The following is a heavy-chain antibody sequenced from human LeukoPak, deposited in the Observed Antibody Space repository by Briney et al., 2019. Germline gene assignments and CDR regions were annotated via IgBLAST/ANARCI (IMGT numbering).Heavy chain of an antibody. CDR2: IRSKTNNYAT. CDR3: TRHNYDRSGYGAFDI. D-gene: IGHD3-22*01. CDR1: GFAFSGSD. Sequence: GGSLKLSCAASGFAFSGSDIHWVRQASGKGLEWVGHIRSKTNNYATADAASVKGRFTFSRDDSKNTAYIQMNSLKTEDTAVYYCTRHNYDRSGYGAFDIWGQGTMVTVSS. J-gene: IGHJ3*02. V-gene: IGHV3-73*01.